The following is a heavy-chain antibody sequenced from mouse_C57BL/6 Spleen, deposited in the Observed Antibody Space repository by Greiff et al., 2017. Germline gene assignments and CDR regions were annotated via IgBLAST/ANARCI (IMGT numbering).Heavy chain of an antibody. CDR1: GFTFSSYA. J-gene: IGHJ3*01. Sequence: EVKRVESGGGLVKPGGSLKLSCAASGFTFSSYAMSWVRQTPEKRLEWVATISDGGSYTYYPDNVKGRFTISRDNAKNNLYLQMSHMKSEDTAMYYCARDHSITWFAYWGQGTLVTVSA. CDR3: ARDHSITWFAY. V-gene: IGHV5-4*01. CDR2: ISDGGSYT. D-gene: IGHD2-10*02.